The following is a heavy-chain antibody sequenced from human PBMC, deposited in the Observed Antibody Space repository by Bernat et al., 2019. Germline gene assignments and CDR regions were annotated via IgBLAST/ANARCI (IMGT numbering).Heavy chain of an antibody. D-gene: IGHD2-2*01. J-gene: IGHJ6*03. CDR2: IWYDGSNK. V-gene: IGHV3-33*08. CDR3: ARAKVVPAADPYYYYYYMDV. CDR1: GFTVSSNY. Sequence: VQLVESGGGLVQPGGSLRLSCAASGFTVSSNYMSWVRQAPGKGLEWVAVIWYDGSNKYYADSVKGRFTISRDNSKNTLYLQMNSLRAEDTAVYYCARAKVVPAADPYYYYYYMDVWGKGTTVTVSS.